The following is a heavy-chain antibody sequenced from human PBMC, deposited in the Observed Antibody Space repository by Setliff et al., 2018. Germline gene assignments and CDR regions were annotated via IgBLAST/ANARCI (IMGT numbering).Heavy chain of an antibody. D-gene: IGHD4-17*01. V-gene: IGHV3-43D*04. J-gene: IGHJ4*02. CDR2: ISWDGYTT. CDR1: GFTFSSDP. Sequence: PGGSLRLSCAASGFTFSSDPMNWVRQAPGKGLEWLALISWDGYTTYYADSVRGRFVIARDNGQNSLYLHMYSLGPEDTALYHCAKGPHDYGDNWFYFDYWGQGTQVTVSS. CDR3: AKGPHDYGDNWFYFDY.